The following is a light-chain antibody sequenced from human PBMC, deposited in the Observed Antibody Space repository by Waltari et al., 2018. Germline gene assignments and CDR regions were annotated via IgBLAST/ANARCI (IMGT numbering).Light chain of an antibody. J-gene: IGKJ1*01. CDR3: HKYNSAPWT. CDR2: AIS. V-gene: IGKV1-27*01. CDR1: QGTGNF. Sequence: DIQMTQSPSSLSASVGDRVTITCRASQGTGNFLAWFHQKPGEVPKLLIYAISTLQSGGPAPVRGSGSATDFTLTISSLQPEDVGTYYCHKYNSAPWTFGPGTKVELK.